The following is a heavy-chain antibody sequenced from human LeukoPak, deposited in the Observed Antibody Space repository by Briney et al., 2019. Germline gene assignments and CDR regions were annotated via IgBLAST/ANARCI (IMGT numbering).Heavy chain of an antibody. CDR2: IYYSGST. V-gene: IGHV4-30-4*07. D-gene: IGHD6-13*01. Sequence: PSQTLSLTCAVSGGSISSGGYSWSWIRQPPGKGLEWIGYIYYSGSTYYNPSLKSRVTISVDTSKNQFSLKLSSVTAADTAVYYCARLNIAAAGNWFDPWGQGTLVTVSS. CDR3: ARLNIAAAGNWFDP. CDR1: GGSISSGGYS. J-gene: IGHJ5*02.